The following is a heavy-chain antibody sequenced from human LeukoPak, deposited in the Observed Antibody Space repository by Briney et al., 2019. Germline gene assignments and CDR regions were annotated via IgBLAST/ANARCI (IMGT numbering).Heavy chain of an antibody. CDR2: IGSGGDIT. CDR1: GFTFRSYA. J-gene: IGHJ4*02. CDR3: AKGCSGGSCSRRHFDY. D-gene: IGHD2-15*01. Sequence: PGGSLRLSCVASGFTFRSYAMSWVRQAPGKGPEWVSGIGSGGDITYYADSVKGRFTSSRDNSKNTLYLQMNSLRAEDTAVFYCAKGCSGGSCSRRHFDYWGQGTLVTVSS. V-gene: IGHV3-23*01.